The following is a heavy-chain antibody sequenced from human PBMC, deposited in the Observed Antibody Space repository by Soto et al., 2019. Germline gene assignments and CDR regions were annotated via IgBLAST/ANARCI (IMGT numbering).Heavy chain of an antibody. J-gene: IGHJ4*02. CDR1: GGTFSRYA. CDR3: ARNYGHDCGGGDCYFYF. V-gene: IGHV1-69*01. Sequence: QVQLVQSGAEVKKPGSSVRVSCKASGGTFSRYAINWVRQAPGHGLEWMGGTIPLFGTPNYAQKFRGRVTTTADESASTAHMELRSLTSDDMAVYYCARNYGHDCGGGDCYFYFWGQGTLVTVSS. CDR2: TIPLFGTP. D-gene: IGHD5-12*01.